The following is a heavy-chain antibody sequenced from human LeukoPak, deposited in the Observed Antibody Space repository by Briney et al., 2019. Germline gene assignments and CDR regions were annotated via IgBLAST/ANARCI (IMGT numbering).Heavy chain of an antibody. V-gene: IGHV3-23*01. D-gene: IGHD3-3*01. CDR1: GFTFSNYA. CDR3: ARDYPTFGVVTIFDY. J-gene: IGHJ4*02. CDR2: ITASGSST. Sequence: PGGSLRLSCAASGFTFSNYAMRWVRQAPGEGLEWVSAITASGSSTYYADSVKGRFTISRDNSKNTLYLQMSSLRAEDTALYYFARDYPTFGVVTIFDYSGQGDLVTVSS.